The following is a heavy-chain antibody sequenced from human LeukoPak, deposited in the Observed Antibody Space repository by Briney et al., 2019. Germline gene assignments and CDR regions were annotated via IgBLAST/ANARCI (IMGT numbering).Heavy chain of an antibody. Sequence: ASVKVSCKAAGYTFTSYDINWVRQATGQGLEWMGWMNPSSGNTGYAQKFQGRVTITRNTSISTAYMELSSLRSEDTAVYYCARSKPIMSYMDVWGKGTTVTVSS. CDR3: ARSKPIMSYMDV. V-gene: IGHV1-8*03. CDR2: MNPSSGNT. CDR1: GYTFTSYD. J-gene: IGHJ6*03.